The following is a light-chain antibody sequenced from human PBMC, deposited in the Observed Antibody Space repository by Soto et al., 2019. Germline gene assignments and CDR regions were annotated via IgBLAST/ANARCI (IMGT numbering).Light chain of an antibody. CDR3: QQYDTYWT. Sequence: DIQMTQSPSTLSASVGDRVIITCRASQSLSNWLAWYQQKPGKAPNLLIYKASSLKSGVPSRFSGSGSGTEFTLTISSLQPDDFATYYCQQYDTYWTFGQGTKVEFK. V-gene: IGKV1-5*03. CDR2: KAS. CDR1: QSLSNW. J-gene: IGKJ1*01.